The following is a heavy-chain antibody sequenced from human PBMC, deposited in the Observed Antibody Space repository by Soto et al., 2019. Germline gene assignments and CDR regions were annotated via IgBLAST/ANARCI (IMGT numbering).Heavy chain of an antibody. J-gene: IGHJ6*02. V-gene: IGHV4-31*03. CDR2: IYYSGIS. CDR3: ARNGYSYGLDV. CDR1: GSSTSSGGLY. D-gene: IGHD5-18*01. Sequence: PSETLSLTCTVSGSSTSSGGLYWSWIRQHPGKGLEWIGYIYYSGISYYNPSLKSRVSISLDTSRNQFSMTLNSVTAADTAVYYCARNGYSYGLDVWGQGATVTVSS.